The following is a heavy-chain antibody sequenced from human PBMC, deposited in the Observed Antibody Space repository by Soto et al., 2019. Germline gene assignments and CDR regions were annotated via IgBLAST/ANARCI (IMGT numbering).Heavy chain of an antibody. Sequence: QVQLQQWGAGLVKPSETLSLSCAVDGQSFSGHSWAWIRQPPGKGLEWIGEINESGSTYYNPALKSRVTISTDTSKNQFSLKLSAVSDADTAAYFCARGSGIVALPGELEDVKYDYWGQGTLVNVSS. CDR3: ARGSGIVALPGELEDVKYDY. CDR2: INESGST. V-gene: IGHV4-34*01. CDR1: GQSFSGHS. D-gene: IGHD1-1*01. J-gene: IGHJ4*02.